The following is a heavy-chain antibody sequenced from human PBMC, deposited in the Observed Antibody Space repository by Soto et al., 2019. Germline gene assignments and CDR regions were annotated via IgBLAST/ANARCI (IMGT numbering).Heavy chain of an antibody. CDR2: IKTEASQK. Sequence: GRSMRLSCAASAFTCGSGWMSWDSQAGEKGLEWLATIKTEASQKKHVDSVGGRFTVSRDNAKKSLYLQMDSLRAEDTAVYYCARDSGYGWGASLNHYLDFWGHGTLVTVSS. J-gene: IGHJ4*01. D-gene: IGHD3-10*01. CDR3: ARDSGYGWGASLNHYLDF. V-gene: IGHV3-7*01. CDR1: AFTCGSGW.